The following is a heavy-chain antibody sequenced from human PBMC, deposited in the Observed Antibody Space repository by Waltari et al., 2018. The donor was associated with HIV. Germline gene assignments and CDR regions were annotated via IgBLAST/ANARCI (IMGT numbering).Heavy chain of an antibody. CDR2: IIPIVGTS. V-gene: IGHV1-69*01. J-gene: IGHJ4*02. Sequence: QVQLVQSGAEVKKPGSSVKVSCKASGGTFSSYAISWVRQAPGQGLEWMGGIIPIVGTSNYAQKCQGRVTITADESTSTAYMELSSLRSEDTAVYYCARGIAAAGTGDYFDYWGQGTLVTVSS. CDR1: GGTFSSYA. CDR3: ARGIAAAGTGDYFDY. D-gene: IGHD6-13*01.